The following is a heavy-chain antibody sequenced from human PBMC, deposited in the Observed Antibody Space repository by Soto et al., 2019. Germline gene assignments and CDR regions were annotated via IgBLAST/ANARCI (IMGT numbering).Heavy chain of an antibody. CDR2: ISAYNGST. D-gene: IGHD2-15*01. CDR3: ASAPADGFCSGGSCYPYYYYYYGMDV. CDR1: GYTFTSYG. J-gene: IGHJ6*02. V-gene: IGHV1-18*01. Sequence: ASVKVSCKASGYTFTSYGISWVRQAPGQGLEWMGWISAYNGSTNYAQKLHGRVTMTTDTSTSTAYMELRSLRSDDTAVYYCASAPADGFCSGGSCYPYYYYYYGMDVWGQGTTVTVSS.